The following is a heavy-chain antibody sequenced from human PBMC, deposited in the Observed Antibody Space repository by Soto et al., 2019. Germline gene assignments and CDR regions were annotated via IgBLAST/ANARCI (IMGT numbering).Heavy chain of an antibody. Sequence: QVQLVQSGAEVKKPGSSVKVSCKASGGTFSSYAISWVRQAPGQGLEWMGGIIPIFGTANYAQKFQGRVTITADESTSTAYMEMSSLRSEDTAGYYCARDQDYGATRDYFDYWGQGTLVTVSS. CDR1: GGTFSSYA. V-gene: IGHV1-69*01. CDR3: ARDQDYGATRDYFDY. J-gene: IGHJ4*02. D-gene: IGHD4-17*01. CDR2: IIPIFGTA.